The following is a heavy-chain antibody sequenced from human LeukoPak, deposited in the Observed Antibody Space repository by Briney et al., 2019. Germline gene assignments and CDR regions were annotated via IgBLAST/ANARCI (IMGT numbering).Heavy chain of an antibody. V-gene: IGHV4-34*01. J-gene: IGHJ5*02. CDR2: INHSGST. Sequence: SETLSLTCAVYGGSFSGYYWSWIRQPPGKGLEWIGEINHSGSTNYNPSLKSRVTISVDTSKNQFSLKLSSVTAADTAVYYCARQRRITMVRGAKAPFDPWGQGTLVTVSS. CDR3: ARQRRITMVRGAKAPFDP. CDR1: GGSFSGYY. D-gene: IGHD3-10*01.